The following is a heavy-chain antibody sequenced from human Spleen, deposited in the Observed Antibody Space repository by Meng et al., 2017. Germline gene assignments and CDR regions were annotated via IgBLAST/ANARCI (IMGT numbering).Heavy chain of an antibody. CDR2: IKSKTDGGTT. Sequence: GESLKISCAASGFTFSNAWMSWVRQAPGKGLEWVGRIKSKTDGGTTDYAAPVKGRFTISRDDSKNTLHLQMNSLKTEDTAVYYCTTEGDTAMVGFDYWGQGTLVTVSS. CDR1: GFTFSNAW. CDR3: TTEGDTAMVGFDY. D-gene: IGHD5-18*01. J-gene: IGHJ4*02. V-gene: IGHV3-15*01.